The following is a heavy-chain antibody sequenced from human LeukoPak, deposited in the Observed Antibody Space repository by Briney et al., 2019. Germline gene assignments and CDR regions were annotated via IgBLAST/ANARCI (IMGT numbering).Heavy chain of an antibody. CDR2: IYYSGST. J-gene: IGHJ4*02. CDR1: GGSISSGGYY. CDR3: ARGRAPYYDFWSGYSYFDY. V-gene: IGHV4-31*03. D-gene: IGHD3-3*01. Sequence: SETLSLTCTVSGGSISSGGYYWSWIRQHPGKGLEWIGYIYYSGSTYYNPSLKSRVTISVDTSKNQFSLKLSSVTAADTAVYYCARGRAPYYDFWSGYSYFDYWGQGTLVTVSS.